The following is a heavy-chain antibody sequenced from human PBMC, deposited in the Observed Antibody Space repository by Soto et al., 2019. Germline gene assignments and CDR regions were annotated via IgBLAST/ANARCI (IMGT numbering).Heavy chain of an antibody. Sequence: ASVKVSCKASGYTFNSYYIHWVRQAPGQGLEWMGVIIPSGGSTSYAENFQGRLTMTSDTSTSTVSMELSSLTSEDTAVYYCARDTPRRSRLPRPFKYSSHDLDVWG. CDR3: ARDTPRRSRLPRPFKYSSHDLDV. CDR1: GYTFNSYY. CDR2: IIPSGGST. V-gene: IGHV1-46*02. J-gene: IGHJ6*02. D-gene: IGHD6-6*01.